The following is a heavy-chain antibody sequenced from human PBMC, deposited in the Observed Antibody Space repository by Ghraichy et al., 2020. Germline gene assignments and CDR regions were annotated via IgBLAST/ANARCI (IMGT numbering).Heavy chain of an antibody. J-gene: IGHJ6*02. CDR1: GGSISSYY. CDR2: IYYSGST. V-gene: IGHV4-59*01. CDR3: ARGYYYYYGMDV. Sequence: SQTLSLTCTVSGGSISSYYWSWIRQPPGKGLEWIGYIYYSGSTNYNPSLKSRVTISVDTSKNQFSLKLSSVTAADTAVYYCARGYYYYYGMDVWGQGTTVTVSS.